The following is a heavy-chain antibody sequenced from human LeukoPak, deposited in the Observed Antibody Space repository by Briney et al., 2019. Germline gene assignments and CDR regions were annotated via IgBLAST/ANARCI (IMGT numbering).Heavy chain of an antibody. CDR3: AKDLAAAGTLGAFDI. Sequence: GRSLRLSCAASGFTFSSSGMHWVRQAPGKGLEWVAIISYDGSHKYYADSVKGRFTISRDNSKNTLYLQMNSLRAEDTAVYYCAKDLAAAGTLGAFDIWGQGTMVTVSS. V-gene: IGHV3-30*18. CDR1: GFTFSSSG. CDR2: ISYDGSHK. J-gene: IGHJ3*02. D-gene: IGHD6-13*01.